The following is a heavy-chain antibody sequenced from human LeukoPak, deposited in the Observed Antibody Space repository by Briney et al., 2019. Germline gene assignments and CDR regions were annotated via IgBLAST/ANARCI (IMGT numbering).Heavy chain of an antibody. J-gene: IGHJ4*02. V-gene: IGHV1-2*02. Sequence: ASVKVSCKPSGYTFTGYYMHWVRQAPGQGLEWMGWINPNSGGTNYAQKFQGRVTMTRDTSISTAYMELSRLRSDDTAVYYCARDDCSSTSCYGDFDYWGQGTLVTVSS. D-gene: IGHD2-2*01. CDR2: INPNSGGT. CDR1: GYTFTGYY. CDR3: ARDDCSSTSCYGDFDY.